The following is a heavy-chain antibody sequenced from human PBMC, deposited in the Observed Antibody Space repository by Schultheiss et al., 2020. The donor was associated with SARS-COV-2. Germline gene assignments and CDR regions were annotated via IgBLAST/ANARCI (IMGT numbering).Heavy chain of an antibody. D-gene: IGHD6-19*01. V-gene: IGHV3-48*03. CDR3: ARDPPEAVAGYYFDY. CDR1: GFNFSSYE. J-gene: IGHJ4*02. CDR2: ISSSGSTI. Sequence: GGSLRLSCAASGFNFSSYEMNWVRQAPGKGLEWVSYISSSGSTIYYADSVKGRFTISRDNAKNSLYLQMNSLRAEDTAVYYCARDPPEAVAGYYFDYWGQGALVTVSS.